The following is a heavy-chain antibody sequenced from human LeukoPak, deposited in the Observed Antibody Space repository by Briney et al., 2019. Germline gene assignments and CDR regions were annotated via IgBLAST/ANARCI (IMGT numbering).Heavy chain of an antibody. Sequence: GASVKVSCKASGYTFTSYDINWVRQATGQGLEWVGWMNPNSGNTGYAQKFQDRDIMTRNTSISTVSMELSSLRSDDTAVYYCARGLNWNGGNMDVWGKGTTVTVSS. J-gene: IGHJ6*03. D-gene: IGHD1-1*01. CDR1: GYTFTSYD. CDR3: ARGLNWNGGNMDV. V-gene: IGHV1-8*01. CDR2: MNPNSGNT.